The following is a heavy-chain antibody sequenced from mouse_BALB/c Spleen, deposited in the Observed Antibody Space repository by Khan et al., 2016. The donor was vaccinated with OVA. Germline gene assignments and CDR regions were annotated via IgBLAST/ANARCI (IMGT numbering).Heavy chain of an antibody. Sequence: QVQLQQSGPELVKPGASVKISCKASGYTFTDYYINWVKEKPGQGLEWIGWIYPGSGNTKYNEKFKDMATLTGDTSSSTAYMPLSCLTSDDTAVYFCAKGWYYSNSMFDYWGQGTTLTVSS. CDR2: IYPGSGNT. CDR1: GYTFTDYY. D-gene: IGHD1-1*02. V-gene: IGHV1-84*02. CDR3: AKGWYYSNSMFDY. J-gene: IGHJ2*01.